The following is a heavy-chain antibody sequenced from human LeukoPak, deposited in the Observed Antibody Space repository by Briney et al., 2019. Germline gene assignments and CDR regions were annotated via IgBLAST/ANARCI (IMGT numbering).Heavy chain of an antibody. CDR3: ASQPREGGTTSYYDY. CDR1: GGSFSGYY. J-gene: IGHJ4*02. V-gene: IGHV4-34*01. Sequence: SETLSLTCAVYGGSFSGYYWSWIRQPPGKGLEWIGEINHSGSTNYNPSLKSRVTISVDTSKNQFSLKLSSVTAADTAVYYCASQPREGGTTSYYDYWGQGTLVTVSS. D-gene: IGHD1-7*01. CDR2: INHSGST.